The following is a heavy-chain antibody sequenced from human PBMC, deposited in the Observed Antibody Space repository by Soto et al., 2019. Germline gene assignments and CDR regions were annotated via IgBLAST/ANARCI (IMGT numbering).Heavy chain of an antibody. CDR2: INPNGGST. J-gene: IGHJ4*02. CDR3: ARAGYCSGGTCFHGNCDY. CDR1: GYTLTTYY. Sequence: QVQLVQSGAEVKRPGASVKVSCKASGYTLTTYYMHWVRQAPGQGLEWLGIINPNGGSTTYAQKFKGRVTMTRDTSTSTVYLELSSLRSEDTAVYYCARAGYCSGGTCFHGNCDYWGQGPLVTVS. V-gene: IGHV1-46*01. D-gene: IGHD2-15*01.